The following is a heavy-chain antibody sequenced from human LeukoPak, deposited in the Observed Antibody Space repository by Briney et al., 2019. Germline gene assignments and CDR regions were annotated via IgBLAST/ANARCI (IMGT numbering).Heavy chain of an antibody. Sequence: AVGSLRLSRAASGVTFSSYSMSWGRQAPGKGLEWVSSSSSSRSYIYYADSVKGRFTISRDNAKNSLYLQMNSLRAEDTAVYYCARDGGILNYYYGMDVWGQGTPVTVSS. J-gene: IGHJ6*02. CDR2: SSSSRSYI. CDR1: GVTFSSYS. V-gene: IGHV3-21*01. D-gene: IGHD2-15*01. CDR3: ARDGGILNYYYGMDV.